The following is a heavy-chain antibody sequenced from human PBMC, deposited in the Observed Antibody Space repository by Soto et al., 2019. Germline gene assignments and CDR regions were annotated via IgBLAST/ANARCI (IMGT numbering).Heavy chain of an antibody. D-gene: IGHD6-13*01. CDR1: GGTFSSYA. Sequence: QVQLVQSGAEVKKPGSSVKVSCKASGGTFSSYAISWVRQAPGQGLEWMGGIIPIFGTANYAQKFQGRVTIXXDXSXXTAYMELSSLRSEDTAVYYCAREGPYSGSLNGFGPWGQGTVVTVSS. CDR3: AREGPYSGSLNGFGP. V-gene: IGHV1-69*12. J-gene: IGHJ5*02. CDR2: IIPIFGTA.